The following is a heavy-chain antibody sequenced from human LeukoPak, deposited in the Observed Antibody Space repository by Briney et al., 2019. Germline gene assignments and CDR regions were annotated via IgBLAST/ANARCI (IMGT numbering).Heavy chain of an antibody. V-gene: IGHV4-39*01. Sequence: SETLSLTCTVSGGSISSSAHFWGWLRPPPGKGLEWIRTIYHSGTTYYNPSLKSRVTISVDTSTNQFSLRLNSVTAADTAVYSCARQTTGSYQWTFDYWGQGTLVTVSS. CDR2: IYHSGTT. J-gene: IGHJ4*02. CDR1: GGSISSSAHF. CDR3: ARQTTGSYQWTFDY. D-gene: IGHD3-10*01.